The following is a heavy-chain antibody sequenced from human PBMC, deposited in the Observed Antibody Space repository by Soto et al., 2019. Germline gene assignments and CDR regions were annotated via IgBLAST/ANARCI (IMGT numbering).Heavy chain of an antibody. D-gene: IGHD3-3*01. CDR2: INPSGGDT. CDR3: ATGARWTDWIGYYSPTIDY. Sequence: GASVKVSCKASGYTFTGYYMHWVRQAPGQGLEWMGIINPSGGDTSYAQKFQGRVTMTEDTSTDTAYMELSSLRSEDTAVYYCATGARWTDWIGYYSPTIDYWGQGTLVTVSS. CDR1: GYTFTGYY. V-gene: IGHV1-46*01. J-gene: IGHJ4*02.